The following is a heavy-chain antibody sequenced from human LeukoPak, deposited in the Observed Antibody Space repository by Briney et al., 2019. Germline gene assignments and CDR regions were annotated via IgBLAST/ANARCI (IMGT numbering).Heavy chain of an antibody. D-gene: IGHD3-9*01. Sequence: KPSQTLSLTCTVSGGSISSGSYHWTWIRQSAGKGLEWIGRMYTSGSTNYNPSLKSRGTISVDTSKNQFSLKLSSVTAADTVVYYCARRPLYDILTGYYKRDSPFDYWGQGTLVTISS. CDR2: MYTSGST. CDR1: GGSISSGSYH. V-gene: IGHV4-61*02. CDR3: ARRPLYDILTGYYKRDSPFDY. J-gene: IGHJ4*02.